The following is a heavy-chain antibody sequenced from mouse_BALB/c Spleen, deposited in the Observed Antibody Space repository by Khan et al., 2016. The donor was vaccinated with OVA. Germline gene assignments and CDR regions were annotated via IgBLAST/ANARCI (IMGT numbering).Heavy chain of an antibody. V-gene: IGHV1-4*01. CDR2: INPRSAYT. CDR3: ARRATVDTMDG. Sequence: QVQLKQSGAELTRPGASVKMSCKASGYTFTSNTLHWVKQRPGQGLEWIGYINPRSAYTNHNHNFKAKAILTADTSSSTAYMQLSSLTSEDSAVYYCARRATVDTMDGWGQGTSVTVSS. J-gene: IGHJ4*01. CDR1: GYTFTSNT. D-gene: IGHD1-1*01.